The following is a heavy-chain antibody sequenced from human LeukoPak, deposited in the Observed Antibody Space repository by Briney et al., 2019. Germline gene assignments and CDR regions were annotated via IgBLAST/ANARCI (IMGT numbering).Heavy chain of an antibody. J-gene: IGHJ5*02. CDR1: GFTFSSYA. Sequence: GRSLRLSCAASGFTFSSYAIQWVRQAPGKGLEWVAVISYDGCNKYYADSVKGRFTISRDNSKNTLYLQMNSLRAEDTAVYYCACFTVTTENWFDPWGQGTLVTVSS. V-gene: IGHV3-30-3*01. D-gene: IGHD4-17*01. CDR2: ISYDGCNK. CDR3: ACFTVTTENWFDP.